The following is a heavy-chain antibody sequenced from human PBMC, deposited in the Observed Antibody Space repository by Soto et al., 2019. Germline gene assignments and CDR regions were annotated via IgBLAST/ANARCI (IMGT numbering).Heavy chain of an antibody. D-gene: IGHD1-26*01. Sequence: EVQLLESGGGLVQPGGSLRLSCAASGFNFSSYAMRWVRQAPGKGLEWVSAISGSGGSTYYADSVKGRFTISRDNSKNTLYLQMNSLRAEDTAVYYWARRGSGSYYDYWGQGTRVTVSS. CDR2: ISGSGGST. V-gene: IGHV3-23*01. CDR3: ARRGSGSYYDY. J-gene: IGHJ4*02. CDR1: GFNFSSYA.